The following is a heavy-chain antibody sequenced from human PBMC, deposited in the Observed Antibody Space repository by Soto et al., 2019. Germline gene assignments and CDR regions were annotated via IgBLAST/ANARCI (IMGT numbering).Heavy chain of an antibody. CDR3: ARGSTWQGRDWFDP. V-gene: IGHV4-34*01. CDR2: MHYSGST. Sequence: SDTLCLTCAVYGGSFSGYYWGWIRQPPGKGLEWIGSMHYSGSTYDNPSLKSLVTISVDTSKTLISLKLRSVTAADTAVYYCARGSTWQGRDWFDPWGQGTLVTVSS. CDR1: GGSFSGYY. J-gene: IGHJ5*02. D-gene: IGHD6-13*01.